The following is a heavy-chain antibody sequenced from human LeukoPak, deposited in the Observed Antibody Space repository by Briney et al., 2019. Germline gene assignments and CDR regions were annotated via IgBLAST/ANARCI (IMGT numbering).Heavy chain of an antibody. CDR2: IYTGGNT. Sequence: GGSRRLSCTASGFTVSTNYMSWVRQAPGKGLEWVSIIYTGGNTAYADSVKDRFTISRDNSKHTLYLQMNSLRAEDTAVYYCASPSSGQSFDSWGEATMVAHCS. CDR1: GFTVSTNY. D-gene: IGHD6-19*01. CDR3: ASPSSGQSFDS. J-gene: IGHJ3*02. V-gene: IGHV3-53*01.